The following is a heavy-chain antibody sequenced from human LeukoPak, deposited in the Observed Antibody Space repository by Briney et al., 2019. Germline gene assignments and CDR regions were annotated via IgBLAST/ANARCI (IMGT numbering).Heavy chain of an antibody. CDR2: INSDGSST. D-gene: IGHD6-19*01. Sequence: PGGSLRLSCAASGFTFSSYWMHWVRQAPGKGLVWVSRINSDGSSTNYADSVKGRFTISRDNAKNTLYLQMNSLRAEDTAVYYCARVGPSGIAVAGTQYFQHWGQGTLVTVSS. J-gene: IGHJ1*01. CDR3: ARVGPSGIAVAGTQYFQH. CDR1: GFTFSSYW. V-gene: IGHV3-74*01.